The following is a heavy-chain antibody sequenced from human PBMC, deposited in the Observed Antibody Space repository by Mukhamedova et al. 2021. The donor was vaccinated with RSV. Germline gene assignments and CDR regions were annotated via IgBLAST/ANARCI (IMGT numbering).Heavy chain of an antibody. CDR3: ARDKVQRYFEPPDAFDI. CDR2: ISYDGSNK. J-gene: IGHJ3*02. V-gene: IGHV3-30*04. D-gene: IGHD3-9*01. CDR1: SSYA. Sequence: SSYAMHWVRQAPGKGLEWVAVISYDGSNKYYADSVKGRFTISRDNSKNTLYLQMNSLRAEDTAVYYCARDKVQRYFEPPDAFDI.